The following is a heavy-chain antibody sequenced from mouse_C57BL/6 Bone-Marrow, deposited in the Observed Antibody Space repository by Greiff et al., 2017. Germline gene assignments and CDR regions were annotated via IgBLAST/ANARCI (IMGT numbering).Heavy chain of an antibody. D-gene: IGHD1-1*01. Sequence: VQLVESGAELVRPGASVKLSCKASGYTFTDYYINWVKQRPGQGLEWIARIYPGSGNTYYNEKFKGKATLTAEKSSSTAYMQLSSLTSEDSAVYFCARGGYYGYYAMDYWGQGTSVTVSS. J-gene: IGHJ4*01. CDR3: ARGGYYGYYAMDY. V-gene: IGHV1-76*01. CDR1: GYTFTDYY. CDR2: IYPGSGNT.